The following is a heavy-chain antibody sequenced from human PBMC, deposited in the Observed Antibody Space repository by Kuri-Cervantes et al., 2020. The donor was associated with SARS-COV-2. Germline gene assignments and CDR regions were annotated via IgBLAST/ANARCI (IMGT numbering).Heavy chain of an antibody. CDR3: AREVPYSDDAFDL. D-gene: IGHD5-18*01. CDR2: ISESGIVT. Sequence: GGSLRLSCAASGFTFSDFPLTWVRQAPGKGLEWVSSISESGIVTSYADSVKGRFTISRDNSKNTVSLQMDSLRAEDTAVYYCAREVPYSDDAFDLWGQGTMVTVSS. J-gene: IGHJ3*01. CDR1: GFTFSDFP. V-gene: IGHV3-23*01.